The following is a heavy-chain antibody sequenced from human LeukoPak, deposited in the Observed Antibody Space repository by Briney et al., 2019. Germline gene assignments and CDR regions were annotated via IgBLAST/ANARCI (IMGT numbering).Heavy chain of an antibody. J-gene: IGHJ4*02. CDR2: ISWNSASV. D-gene: IGHD6-13*01. V-gene: IGHV3-9*01. CDR1: GFTFDDYG. CDR3: AKDYGYSSSWYDY. Sequence: GGSLRLSCEASGFTFDDYGMHWVRQAPGKGLEWVSSISWNSASVGYVDSAKGRFTISRDNAKKTLYLQMNSLRAEDTALYYCAKDYGYSSSWYDYWGQGILVTVSS.